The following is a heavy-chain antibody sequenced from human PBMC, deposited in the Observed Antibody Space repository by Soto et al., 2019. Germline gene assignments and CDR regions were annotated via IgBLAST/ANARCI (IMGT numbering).Heavy chain of an antibody. CDR1: GFTFSSYS. CDR2: ISSSSSTI. D-gene: IGHD2-21*02. J-gene: IGHJ6*02. CDR3: ARDAPLLYCGGDCYTRGYYYYGMDV. Sequence: GGSLRLSCAASGFTFSSYSMNWVRQAPGNVLEWVSYISSSSSTIYYADSVKGRFTISRDNAKNSLYLQMNSLRDEDTAVYYCARDAPLLYCGGDCYTRGYYYYGMDVWGQGTTVTVSS. V-gene: IGHV3-48*02.